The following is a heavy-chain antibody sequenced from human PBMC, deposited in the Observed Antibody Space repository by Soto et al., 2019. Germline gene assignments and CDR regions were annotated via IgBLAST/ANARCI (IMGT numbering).Heavy chain of an antibody. CDR3: SKDAEDIVVVVAATIAYAFDI. CDR2: ISGSGGST. D-gene: IGHD2-15*01. V-gene: IGHV3-23*01. Sequence: EVQLLESGGGLVQPGGSLRLSCAASGFTFSSYAMSWVRQAPGKGLEWVSAISGSGGSTYYADSVKGRFTISRDNSKNTLYLHMNSLRAEDTAVYYCSKDAEDIVVVVAATIAYAFDIWGQGTMVTVSS. CDR1: GFTFSSYA. J-gene: IGHJ3*02.